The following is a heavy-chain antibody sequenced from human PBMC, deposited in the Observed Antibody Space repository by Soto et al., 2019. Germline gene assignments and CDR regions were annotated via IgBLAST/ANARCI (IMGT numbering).Heavy chain of an antibody. CDR3: ARHVVTRIGAYYYYYYGMDV. CDR1: GGSISSSSYY. Sequence: PSETLSLTCTVSGGSISSSSYYWGWIRQPPGKGLEWIGSIYYSGSTYYNPSLKSRVTISVDTSKNQFSLKLSSVTAADTAVYYCARHVVTRIGAYYYYYYGMDVWGQGTTVT. J-gene: IGHJ6*02. CDR2: IYYSGST. D-gene: IGHD3-22*01. V-gene: IGHV4-39*01.